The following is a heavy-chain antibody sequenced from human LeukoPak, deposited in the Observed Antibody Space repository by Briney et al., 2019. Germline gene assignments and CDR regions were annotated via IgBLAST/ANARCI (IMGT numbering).Heavy chain of an antibody. CDR1: GFTFSSYA. CDR3: AKDQNMYSSGWYYFDY. D-gene: IGHD6-19*01. CDR2: ISGSGGST. J-gene: IGHJ4*02. V-gene: IGHV3-23*01. Sequence: GSLRLSCAASGFTFSSYAMSWVRQAPGKGLEWVSAISGSGGSTYYADSVKGRFTISRDNSKNTLYPQMNSLRAEDTAVYYCAKDQNMYSSGWYYFDYWGQGTLVTVSS.